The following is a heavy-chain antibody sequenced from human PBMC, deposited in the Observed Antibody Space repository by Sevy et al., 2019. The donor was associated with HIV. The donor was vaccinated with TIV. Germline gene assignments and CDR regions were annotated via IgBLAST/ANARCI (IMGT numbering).Heavy chain of an antibody. CDR2: IFYSGST. CDR1: GFTFSSYA. Sequence: LRLSCAASGFTFSSYAMSWVRQPPGKGLEWIGYIFYSGSTYFNPSLKSRVTISLDTSKSQFSLRLSSVTAADTAVFYCARQRASSGYFYFDSWGQGTLVTVSS. CDR3: ARQRASSGYFYFDS. D-gene: IGHD3-22*01. J-gene: IGHJ4*02. V-gene: IGHV4-30-4*08.